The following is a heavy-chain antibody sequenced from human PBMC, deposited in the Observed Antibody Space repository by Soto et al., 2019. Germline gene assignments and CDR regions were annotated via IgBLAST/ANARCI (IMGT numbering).Heavy chain of an antibody. CDR1: GFTFSSYS. CDR2: ISSSSSTI. CDR3: ARDLSPDYDILTGYYFYGMDD. J-gene: IGHJ6*02. D-gene: IGHD3-9*01. V-gene: IGHV3-48*02. Sequence: PGGSLILSCAASGFTFSSYSMNWVRQAPGKGLEWVSYISSSSSTIYYADSVKGRFTISRDNAKNSLYLQMNSLRDEDTAVYYCARDLSPDYDILTGYYFYGMDDWGQGTKVTVSS.